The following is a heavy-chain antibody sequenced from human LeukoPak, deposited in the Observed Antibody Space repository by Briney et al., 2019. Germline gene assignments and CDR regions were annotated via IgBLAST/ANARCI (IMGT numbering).Heavy chain of an antibody. CDR1: GFTFSDYG. CDR2: ISYDGGYK. Sequence: GGSLRLSCVASGFTFSDYGMHWVRQAPGKGLAWVAFISYDGGYKYYADSVKGRFTISRDNPKNTLNLQMNSLRAEETAVYHCAKDGPDTAMPGYWGQGTLVTVSS. D-gene: IGHD5-18*01. V-gene: IGHV3-30*18. J-gene: IGHJ4*02. CDR3: AKDGPDTAMPGY.